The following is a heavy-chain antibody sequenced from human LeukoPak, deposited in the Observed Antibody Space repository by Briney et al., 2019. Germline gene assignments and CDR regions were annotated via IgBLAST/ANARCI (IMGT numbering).Heavy chain of an antibody. CDR1: GGSISSSSYY. D-gene: IGHD2-2*01. J-gene: IGHJ4*02. Sequence: SETLSLTCTVSGGSISSSSYYWGWIRQPPGKGLEWIGSIYYSGSTYYNPSLKSRVTISVDTSKNQFSPKLSSVTAADTAVYYCARLEVVPAATFDYWGQGTLVTVSS. CDR3: ARLEVVPAATFDY. V-gene: IGHV4-39*01. CDR2: IYYSGST.